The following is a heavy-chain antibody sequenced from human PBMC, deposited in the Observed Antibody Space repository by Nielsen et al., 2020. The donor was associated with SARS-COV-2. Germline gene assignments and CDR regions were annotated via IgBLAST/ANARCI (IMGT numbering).Heavy chain of an antibody. V-gene: IGHV4-31*03. CDR2: IYFSGRT. CDR3: ARESSGYDHYNYGMDV. D-gene: IGHD5-12*01. CDR1: GGSISSGGYY. J-gene: IGHJ6*02. Sequence: LRLSCTVSGGSISSGGYYWSWIRHHPGKGLEWIGYIYFSGRTCYNPSLKSRVTISVDTSKNQFSLSLRSVTAADTAVYYCARESSGYDHYNYGMDVWGQGTTITVSS.